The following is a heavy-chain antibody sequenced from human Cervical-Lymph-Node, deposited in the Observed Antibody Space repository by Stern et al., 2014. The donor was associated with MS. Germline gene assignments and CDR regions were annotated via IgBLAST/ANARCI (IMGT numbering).Heavy chain of an antibody. CDR1: GGSINGGGHY. CDR2: IYCTGTT. J-gene: IGHJ3*02. Sequence: QLQLQESGPGLVKPSQTLSLTCTVSGGSINGGGHYWSWLRQHPGTGLEWIVYIYCTGTTYYNPSLRSRVIISVDTSQNQFSLKLSSVTAADTAVYYCAREGGIPGITGAFDIWGQGTKVTVSS. V-gene: IGHV4-31*03. CDR3: AREGGIPGITGAFDI. D-gene: IGHD1-20*01.